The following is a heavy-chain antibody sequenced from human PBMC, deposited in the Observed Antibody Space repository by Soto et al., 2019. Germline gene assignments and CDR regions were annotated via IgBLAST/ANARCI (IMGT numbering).Heavy chain of an antibody. CDR2: IYYSGST. D-gene: IGHD4-4*01. Sequence: QLQLQESGPGLVKPSETLSLTCTVSGGSISSSSYYWGWIRQPPGKGLEWIGSIYYSGSTYYNPSLKSRVTISVDTSKNQFSLKLSSVTAADTAVYYCARLAAYSIPWYYFDYWGQGTLVTVSS. V-gene: IGHV4-39*01. CDR3: ARLAAYSIPWYYFDY. J-gene: IGHJ4*02. CDR1: GGSISSSSYY.